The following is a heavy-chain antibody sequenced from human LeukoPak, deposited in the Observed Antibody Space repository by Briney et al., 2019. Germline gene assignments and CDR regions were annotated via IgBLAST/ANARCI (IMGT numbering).Heavy chain of an antibody. CDR2: VYYTGST. CDR1: GASVSSSNYY. Sequence: SETLSLTCTVSGASVSSSNYYWGWIRQPPGKGLEWVGSVYYTGSTYHNPSLKSRVTMSIDTSRNQFSLKLSSVTAADTAVYYCARLLSVRGGYYYYYMDVWGKGTTVTISS. CDR3: ARLLSVRGGYYYYYMDV. D-gene: IGHD3-10*01. V-gene: IGHV4-39*07. J-gene: IGHJ6*03.